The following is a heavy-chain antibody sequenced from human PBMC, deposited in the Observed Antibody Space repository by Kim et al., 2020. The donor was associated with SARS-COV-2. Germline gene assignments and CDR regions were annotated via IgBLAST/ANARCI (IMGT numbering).Heavy chain of an antibody. CDR3: AGGKRKPDPTNSFAY. D-gene: IGHD3-16*01. V-gene: IGHV3-23*02. J-gene: IGHJ4*01. CDR1: GFTFSNYA. CDR2: MVNSLTKT. Sequence: GGSLRLSCAASGFTFSNYALGWVRQAPGKGRDWVSFMVNSLTKTFLLNSWRGRFTFSEDNPKKPLYQQITALRAEAPATYYCAGGKRKPDPTNSFAYW.